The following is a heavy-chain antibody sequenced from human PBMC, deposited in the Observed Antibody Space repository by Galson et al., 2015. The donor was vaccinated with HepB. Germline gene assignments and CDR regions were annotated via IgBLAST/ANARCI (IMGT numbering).Heavy chain of an antibody. D-gene: IGHD3-16*01. V-gene: IGHV4-39*01. Sequence: ETLSLTCTVSGGSISSSTYYWGWIRQPPGKGLEWIGNINYSGSTSYSPSLNSRVTVSIDTSKNQFSLMLTSVTAADAGIYYCARRMGALLTYFFDYWGQGILVTVSS. CDR1: GGSISSSTYY. CDR2: INYSGST. J-gene: IGHJ4*02. CDR3: ARRMGALLTYFFDY.